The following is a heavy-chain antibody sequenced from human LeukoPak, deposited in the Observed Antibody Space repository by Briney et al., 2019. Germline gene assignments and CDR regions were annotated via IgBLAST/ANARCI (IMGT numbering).Heavy chain of an antibody. V-gene: IGHV3-23*01. CDR1: GFTFSSYA. J-gene: IGHJ5*02. D-gene: IGHD2-21*02. CDR2: ISGSGGST. Sequence: PGGSLRLSCAASGFTFSSYAMSWVRQAPGKGLEWVSAISGSGGSTYYADSVKGRFTISRDNSKNTLYLQMNSLRAEDTAVYYCARISVAYCGGDCYSGFDPWGQGTLVTVSS. CDR3: ARISVAYCGGDCYSGFDP.